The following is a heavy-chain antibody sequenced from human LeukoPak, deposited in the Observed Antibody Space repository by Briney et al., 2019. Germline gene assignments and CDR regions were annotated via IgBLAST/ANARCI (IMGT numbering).Heavy chain of an antibody. Sequence: GGSLRLSCAASGFTFSSQSMSWVRQAPGKGLEWVSGISGIGSATYYADSVKGRLTISRDTSSNTLYLQMNTLKDDDTAIYYCANARPGPMARNRGGDYWGQGTLVTVSS. J-gene: IGHJ4*02. CDR3: ANARPGPMARNRGGDY. V-gene: IGHV3-23*01. CDR2: ISGIGSAT. D-gene: IGHD2-2*02. CDR1: GFTFSSQS.